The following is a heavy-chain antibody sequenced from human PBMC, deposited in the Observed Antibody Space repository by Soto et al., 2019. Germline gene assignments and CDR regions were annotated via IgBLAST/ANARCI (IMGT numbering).Heavy chain of an antibody. CDR1: GGTFSSYT. CDR3: ASEPNEGREVY. J-gene: IGHJ4*02. V-gene: IGHV1-69*02. Sequence: QVQLVQSGAEVKKPGSSVKVSCKASGGTFSSYTISWVRQAPGQGLEWMGRIIPILGIANYAQKFQGRVTITADKSTSTAYMELSRLRSEDTDVYYCASEPNEGREVYWGQGTLVTVSS. CDR2: IIPILGIA.